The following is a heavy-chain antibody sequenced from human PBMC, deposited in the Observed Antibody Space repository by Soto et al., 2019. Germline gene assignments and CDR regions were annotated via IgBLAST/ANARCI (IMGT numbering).Heavy chain of an antibody. J-gene: IGHJ5*02. CDR1: GGSISGFY. V-gene: IGHV4-4*07. D-gene: IGHD3-16*01. Sequence: PSVTLSLTCTVSGGSISGFYWSWIRQSAGKGLEWIGRIYATGTTAYNPSLKSRVMMSVDTSKKQFSLKLRSVTAADTAVYYWVRDGPKTLRNWFDPLGQG. CDR2: IYATGTT. CDR3: VRDGPKTLRNWFDP.